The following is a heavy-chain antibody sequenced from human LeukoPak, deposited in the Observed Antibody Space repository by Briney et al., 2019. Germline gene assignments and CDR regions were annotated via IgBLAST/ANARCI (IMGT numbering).Heavy chain of an antibody. CDR3: ARVKHGYNSRPFDY. D-gene: IGHD5-24*01. J-gene: IGHJ4*02. Sequence: PSETLPLTCAVSGGSLSSSSYYCGWIRQPPGKGLEWIGSIYYSGSTYYNPSLKSRVTISVDTSKNQFSLKLSSVTAAATAVYYCARVKHGYNSRPFDYWGQGTLVTVSS. CDR1: GGSLSSSSYY. CDR2: IYYSGST. V-gene: IGHV4-39*07.